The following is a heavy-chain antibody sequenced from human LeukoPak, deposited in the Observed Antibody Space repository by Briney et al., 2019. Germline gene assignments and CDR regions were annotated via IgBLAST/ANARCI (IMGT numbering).Heavy chain of an antibody. Sequence: GESLKISCKGSGYSFTSYWIGWVRQMPGKGLEWMGIIYPGDSDTRYSPSFQGQVTISADKSIGTAYLQWSSLKASDTAMYYCARHRIAVAGTSYYYYGMDVWGKGTTVTVSS. V-gene: IGHV5-51*01. CDR1: GYSFTSYW. J-gene: IGHJ6*04. CDR3: ARHRIAVAGTSYYYYGMDV. D-gene: IGHD6-19*01. CDR2: IYPGDSDT.